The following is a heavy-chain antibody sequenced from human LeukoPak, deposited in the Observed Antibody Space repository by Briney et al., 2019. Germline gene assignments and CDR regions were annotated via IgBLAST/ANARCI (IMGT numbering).Heavy chain of an antibody. CDR3: ARDSRITIFGVVIDDAFDI. V-gene: IGHV1-18*01. J-gene: IGHJ3*02. Sequence: ASVKVSCKASGYTFTSYGISWVRQAPGQGLEWMGWISAYNGNTNYAQKLQGRVTMTTDTSTSTAYMELRSLRSDDTAVYYCARDSRITIFGVVIDDAFDIWDQGTMVTVSS. CDR1: GYTFTSYG. D-gene: IGHD3-3*01. CDR2: ISAYNGNT.